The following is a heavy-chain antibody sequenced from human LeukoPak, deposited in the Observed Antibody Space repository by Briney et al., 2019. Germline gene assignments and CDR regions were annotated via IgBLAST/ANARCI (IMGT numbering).Heavy chain of an antibody. CDR3: ARHQRTYYYDSSGYFRMGHAFDI. D-gene: IGHD3-22*01. Sequence: SETLSLTCTVSGGSISSSSYYWGWIRQPPRKLLEWIGSIYYSGSTYYNPSLKSRVTISVDTSKNQFSLKLSSVTAADTAVYYCARHQRTYYYDSSGYFRMGHAFDIWGQGTMVTVSS. CDR1: GGSISSSSYY. V-gene: IGHV4-39*01. J-gene: IGHJ3*02. CDR2: IYYSGST.